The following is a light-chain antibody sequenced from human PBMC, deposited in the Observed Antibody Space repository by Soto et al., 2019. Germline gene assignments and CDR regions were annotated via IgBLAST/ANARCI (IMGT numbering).Light chain of an antibody. CDR1: QSVGTW. J-gene: IGKJ1*01. V-gene: IGKV1-5*01. CDR3: QDYTSYSGT. CDR2: GAS. Sequence: DIQMTQSPSTLSASVGGRVTITCRASQSVGTWVAWYQQKPGKAPKLLIYGASNLERGVPSRFSGSGSATEFTLTISGLQPDDFATYYCQDYTSYSGTFGQGTKVDI.